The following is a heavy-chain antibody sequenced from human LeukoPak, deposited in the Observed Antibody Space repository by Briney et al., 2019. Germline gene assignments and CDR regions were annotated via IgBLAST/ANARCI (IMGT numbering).Heavy chain of an antibody. Sequence: SETLSLTCTVSGGSISSYYWSWIRQPAGKGLEWIGRIYTSGSTNYNPSPKSRVTMSVDTSKNQFSLKLSSVTAADTAVYYCARGPYDFWSAYWFDPWGQGTLVTVSS. J-gene: IGHJ5*02. CDR2: IYTSGST. CDR1: GGSISSYY. V-gene: IGHV4-4*07. CDR3: ARGPYDFWSAYWFDP. D-gene: IGHD3-3*01.